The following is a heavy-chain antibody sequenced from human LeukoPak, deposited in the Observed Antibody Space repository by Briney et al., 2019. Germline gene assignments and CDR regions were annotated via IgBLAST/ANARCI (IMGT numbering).Heavy chain of an antibody. CDR1: GFTFSSYS. V-gene: IGHV3-21*01. J-gene: IGHJ4*02. CDR2: ISSSSSYI. CDR3: ARAGVSFDY. Sequence: GGSLRLSCAASGFTFSSYSMTWVHQAPGKGLEWVSSISSSSSYIYYADSVKGRFTISRDNAKNSLYLQMNSLRAEDTAVYYCARAGVSFDYWGQGTLVTVSS.